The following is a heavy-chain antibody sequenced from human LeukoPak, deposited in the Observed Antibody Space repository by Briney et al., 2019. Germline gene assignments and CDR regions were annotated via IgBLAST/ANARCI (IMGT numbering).Heavy chain of an antibody. CDR2: IYHSGST. CDR3: ARDEQPWYFDL. D-gene: IGHD6-13*01. Sequence: KASQTLSLTCTVSGGSISSGGYYWSWIRQPPGKGLEWIGYIYHSGSTYYNPSLKSRVTISVDRSRNQFSLKLSSVTAADTAVYYCARDEQPWYFDLWGRGTLVTVSS. CDR1: GGSISSGGYY. J-gene: IGHJ2*01. V-gene: IGHV4-30-2*01.